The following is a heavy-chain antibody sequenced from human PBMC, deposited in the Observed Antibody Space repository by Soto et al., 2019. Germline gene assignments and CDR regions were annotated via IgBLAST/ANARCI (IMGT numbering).Heavy chain of an antibody. D-gene: IGHD5-12*01. Sequence: QVQLVQSGAEVKKPGSSVKVSCKASGGTFSSYAISWVRQAPGQGLEWMGGIIPIFGTANYAQKFQGRVTITADESTSTAYRELSSLRSEDTAVYYCASRDGYNSGVPRWWCDPWGQGTLVTVSS. V-gene: IGHV1-69*01. J-gene: IGHJ5*02. CDR2: IIPIFGTA. CDR1: GGTFSSYA. CDR3: ASRDGYNSGVPRWWCDP.